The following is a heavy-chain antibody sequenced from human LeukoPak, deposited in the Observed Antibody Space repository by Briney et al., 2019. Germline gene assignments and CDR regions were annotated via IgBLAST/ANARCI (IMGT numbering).Heavy chain of an antibody. Sequence: SQTLSLTCVVSGDSVSSKNGAWNWIRQSPSRGLEWLRKTYYRSKWYNYYGESMDGCMTLSQGTSKNQFSLHLNSVTPDDTAVYYCARDFGTTGWHTFDYWGQGTLVTVSS. D-gene: IGHD6-19*01. J-gene: IGHJ4*02. CDR2: TYYRSKWYN. CDR3: ARDFGTTGWHTFDY. CDR1: GDSVSSKNGA. V-gene: IGHV6-1*03.